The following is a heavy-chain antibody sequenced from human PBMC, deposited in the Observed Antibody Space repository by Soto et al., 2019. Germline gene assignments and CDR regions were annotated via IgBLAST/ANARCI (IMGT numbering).Heavy chain of an antibody. J-gene: IGHJ4*02. Sequence: EVPLEESGGALVQPGRSLRLSCAASGFTFDDYAMHWVRQVLGKGLEWVSSISWNSGNIGYADSVKGLFTTSRDNAKKSFYLQMNSLRPEDSALYYCVRSKGGYAAGTPFGYWCQGTLVTVSP. V-gene: IGHV3-9*01. D-gene: IGHD5-18*01. CDR2: ISWNSGNI. CDR3: VRSKGGYAAGTPFGY. CDR1: GFTFDDYA.